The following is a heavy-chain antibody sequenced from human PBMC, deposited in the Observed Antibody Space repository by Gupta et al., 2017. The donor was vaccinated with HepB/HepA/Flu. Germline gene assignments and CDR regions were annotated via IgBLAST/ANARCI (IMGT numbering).Heavy chain of an antibody. V-gene: IGHV3-23*01. CDR1: GFPFSSSA. J-gene: IGHJ4*02. CDR2: ISAGGGST. Sequence: EVQLLESGGGLVQPGGSLRLSCEASGFPFSSSAMSWVRQAPGKGLEWVSAISAGGGSTYYADSVKGRFTISRDNSKNTLYLQMNSLRAEDTAVYYCAKDRIGDYDYWGQGTLVTVSS. CDR3: AKDRIGDYDY. D-gene: IGHD4-17*01.